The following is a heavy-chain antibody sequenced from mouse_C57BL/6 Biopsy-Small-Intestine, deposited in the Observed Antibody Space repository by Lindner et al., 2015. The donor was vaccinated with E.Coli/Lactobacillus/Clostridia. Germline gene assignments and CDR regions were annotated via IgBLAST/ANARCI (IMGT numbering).Heavy chain of an antibody. Sequence: SVKVSCKASGYTFINXGFSWVRQAPGQGLEWMGWVGAYNDNANYPQKFQGRVTLTTDASTSTAYMELRGLRSDDTAVYYCARDSTLASRHYFGSGSPFDYWGQGTLVTVSS. CDR2: VGAYNDNA. CDR3: ARDSTLASRHYFGSGSPFDY. V-gene: IGHV1-59*01. J-gene: IGHJ4*01. D-gene: IGHD6-2*01. CDR1: GYTFINXG.